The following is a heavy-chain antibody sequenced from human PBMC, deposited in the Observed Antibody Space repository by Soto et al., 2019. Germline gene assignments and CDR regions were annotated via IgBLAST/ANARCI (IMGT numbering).Heavy chain of an antibody. CDR1: GYTLTELS. V-gene: IGHV1-24*01. CDR2: SDPEDGET. J-gene: IGHJ6*02. CDR3: ATAPRVRGYSNYGMDV. Sequence: ASVKASCKVSGYTLTELSTHCVRQAPGKGLEWMGGSDPEDGETIYARKCQGRVPMTEDTSTDTAYMELSSLRSEDTAVYYCATAPRVRGYSNYGMDVWGQGTTVTVSS. D-gene: IGHD3-10*01.